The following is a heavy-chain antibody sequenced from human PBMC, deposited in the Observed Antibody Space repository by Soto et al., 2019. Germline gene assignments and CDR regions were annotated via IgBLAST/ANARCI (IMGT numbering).Heavy chain of an antibody. Sequence: SETLSLTCAVYGGYFSGYYWSWIRQPPGKGLEWIGEINHSGSTNYNPSLKSRVTISVDTSKNQFSLKLSSVTAADTAVYYCARGRQPLLQFDYWGQGTLVTVSS. J-gene: IGHJ4*02. CDR2: INHSGST. V-gene: IGHV4-34*01. CDR3: ARGRQPLLQFDY. D-gene: IGHD2-21*02. CDR1: GGYFSGYY.